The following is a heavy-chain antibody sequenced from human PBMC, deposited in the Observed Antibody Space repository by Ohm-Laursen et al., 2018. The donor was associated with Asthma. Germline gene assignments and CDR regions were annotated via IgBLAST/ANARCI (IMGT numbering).Heavy chain of an antibody. D-gene: IGHD1-7*01. CDR3: ASLLIGTSY. Sequence: SLRLSCSATGFTFSNAWMHWVRQAPGKGLVWVSRINSDGSSTSYADSVKGRFTISRDNAKNTLFLQMNSLRTEDTAVYYCASLLIGTSYWGQGILVTVSS. CDR2: INSDGSST. CDR1: GFTFSNAW. J-gene: IGHJ4*02. V-gene: IGHV3-74*01.